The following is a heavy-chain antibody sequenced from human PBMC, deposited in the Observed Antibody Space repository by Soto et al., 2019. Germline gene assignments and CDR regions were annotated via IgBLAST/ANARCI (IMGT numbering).Heavy chain of an antibody. Sequence: PSETLSLTCAVYGGSFSGYYWSWIRQPPGKGLEWIGEINHSGSTNYNPSLKSRVTISVDTSKNQFSLKLSSVTAADTAVYYCARGPRARLGRYFDYWGQGTLVTVSS. CDR2: INHSGST. J-gene: IGHJ4*02. D-gene: IGHD7-27*01. CDR1: GGSFSGYY. CDR3: ARGPRARLGRYFDY. V-gene: IGHV4-34*01.